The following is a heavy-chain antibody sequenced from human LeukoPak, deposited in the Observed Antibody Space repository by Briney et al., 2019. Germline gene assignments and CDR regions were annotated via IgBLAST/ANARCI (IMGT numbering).Heavy chain of an antibody. CDR1: GFTFSSYG. CDR2: IRYDGSNK. Sequence: PGGSLRLSCAASGFTFSSYGMHWVRQAPGKGLEWVAFIRYDGSNKYYADSVKGRFTISRDNSKNTLYLQMNSLRAEDTAVYYCAKRNDFWSGYYPHWGQGTLVTVSS. J-gene: IGHJ4*02. D-gene: IGHD3-3*01. CDR3: AKRNDFWSGYYPH. V-gene: IGHV3-30*02.